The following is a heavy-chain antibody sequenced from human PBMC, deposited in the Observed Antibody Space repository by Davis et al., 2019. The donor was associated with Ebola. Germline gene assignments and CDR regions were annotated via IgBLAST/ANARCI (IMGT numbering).Heavy chain of an antibody. D-gene: IGHD3-22*01. V-gene: IGHV4-31*03. CDR3: ASQYYYDSSGPDAFDI. CDR2: IYYSGST. Sequence: SETLSLTCTVSGGSISSGGYYWSWIRQHPGKGLEWIGYIYYSGSTYYNPSLKSRVTISVDTSKNQFSLKLSSVTAADTAVYYCASQYYYDSSGPDAFDIWGQGTMVTVSS. CDR1: GGSISSGGYY. J-gene: IGHJ3*02.